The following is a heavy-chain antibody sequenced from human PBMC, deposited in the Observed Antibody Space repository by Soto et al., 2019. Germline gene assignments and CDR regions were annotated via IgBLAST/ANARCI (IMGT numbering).Heavy chain of an antibody. J-gene: IGHJ6*02. V-gene: IGHV3-72*01. CDR3: AMLGGWSGGSSGMDV. Sequence: EVQLVESGGGLVQPGGSLRLSCAASGLIFSDYHMDWVRQAPGKGLEWVGRIRRRANSYTTEYAASVKGRLTISRDDSKNSLYLQLNSLKSEDTAVYYCAMLGGWSGGSSGMDVWDPGNTVTVSS. D-gene: IGHD6-19*01. CDR1: GLIFSDYH. CDR2: IRRRANSYTT.